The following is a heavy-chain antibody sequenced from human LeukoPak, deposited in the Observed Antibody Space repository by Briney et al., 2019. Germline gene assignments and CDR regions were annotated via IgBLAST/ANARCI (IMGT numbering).Heavy chain of an antibody. D-gene: IGHD4-17*01. CDR2: IYYSGST. J-gene: IGHJ4*02. CDR1: GGSISSGGYY. CDR3: ARSAVTSLYYFDY. Sequence: SQTLSLTCTVSGGSISSGGYYWSWIRQPPGKGLEWIGYIYYSGSTYYNPSLKSRVTISVDTSKNQFSLKLSSVTAADTAVYYCARSAVTSLYYFDYWGQGTLVTVSS. V-gene: IGHV4-30-4*01.